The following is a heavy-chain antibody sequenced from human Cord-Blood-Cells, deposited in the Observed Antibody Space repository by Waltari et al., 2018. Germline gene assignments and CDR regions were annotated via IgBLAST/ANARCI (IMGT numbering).Heavy chain of an antibody. CDR1: GYTFTGYY. J-gene: IGHJ5*02. Sequence: QVQLVQSGAEVKKPGASVKVSCKASGYTFTGYYMHWVRQAPGQGLEWMGWINPNSGGTNYAKKFQGRVTMTRDTSISTAYMELSRLRSDDTAVYYCARVVTAINWFDPWGQGTLVTVSS. CDR2: INPNSGGT. CDR3: ARVVTAINWFDP. D-gene: IGHD2-21*02. V-gene: IGHV1-2*02.